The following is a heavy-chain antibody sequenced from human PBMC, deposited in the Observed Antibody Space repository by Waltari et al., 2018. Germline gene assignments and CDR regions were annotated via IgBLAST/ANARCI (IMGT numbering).Heavy chain of an antibody. CDR1: GFTFCSYG. Sequence: QVQLVESGGGVVQPGRSLRLSCAASGFTFCSYGLHWVRQAPGKGLEWVAVIWYDGSNKYYADSVKGRFTISRDNSKNTLYLQMNSLRAEDTAVYYCVGDYYYYYGMDVWGQGTTVTVSS. V-gene: IGHV3-33*01. CDR3: VGDYYYYYGMDV. J-gene: IGHJ6*02. CDR2: IWYDGSNK.